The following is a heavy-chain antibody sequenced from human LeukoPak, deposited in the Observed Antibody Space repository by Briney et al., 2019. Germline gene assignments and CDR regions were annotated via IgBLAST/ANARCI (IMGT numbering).Heavy chain of an antibody. D-gene: IGHD2-21*02. CDR3: ARETDGFDY. CDR1: GFTFSSYS. J-gene: IGHJ4*02. CDR2: IKQDGSEK. V-gene: IGHV3-7*04. Sequence: GGSLRLSCAASGFTFSSYSMHWVRQAPGKGLEWVANIKQDGSEKYYVDSVKGRFTISRDNANNSLYLQMNSLRAEDTAMYYCARETDGFDYWGQGTLVTVSS.